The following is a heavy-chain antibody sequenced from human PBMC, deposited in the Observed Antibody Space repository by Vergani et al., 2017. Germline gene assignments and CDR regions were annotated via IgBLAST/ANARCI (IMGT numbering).Heavy chain of an antibody. J-gene: IGHJ6*03. CDR2: ISGSGGST. CDR3: AKEGRGYDFWGGYYYYYCYMDV. CDR1: GFTFSSYA. D-gene: IGHD3-3*01. V-gene: IGHV3-23*01. Sequence: EVQLLESGGGLVQPGGSLRLSCAASGFTFSSYAMSWVRQAPGKGLEWVSAISGSGGSTYYADSVKGRFTISRDNSKNTLYLQMNSLSAVDTAVYYCAKEGRGYDFWGGYYYYYCYMDVWGKGTTVTVSS.